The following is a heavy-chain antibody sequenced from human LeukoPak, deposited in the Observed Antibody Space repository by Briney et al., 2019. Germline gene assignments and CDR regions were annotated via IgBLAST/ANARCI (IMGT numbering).Heavy chain of an antibody. D-gene: IGHD4-17*01. CDR3: ARGGNHYGDYVFDY. V-gene: IGHV1-69*04. CDR2: IIPILGIA. J-gene: IGHJ4*02. Sequence: ASVKVSCKASGGTFSSYAISWVRQAPGQGLEWMGRIIPILGIANYAQKFQGRVTITADKSTSTAYMELSSLRSEDTAVYYCARGGNHYGDYVFDYWGQRTLVTVSS. CDR1: GGTFSSYA.